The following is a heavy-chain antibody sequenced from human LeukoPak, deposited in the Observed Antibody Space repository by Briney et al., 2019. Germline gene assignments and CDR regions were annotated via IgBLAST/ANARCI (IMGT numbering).Heavy chain of an antibody. CDR3: ARGVGATRVVFYSDY. Sequence: SETLSLTCAVYGGSFSGYYWSWIRQPPGKGLEWIGEINHSGSTNYNPSLKSRVTISVDTSKNQFSLKLSSVTAADTAVYYCARGVGATRVVFYSDYWGQGTLVTVSS. CDR2: INHSGST. V-gene: IGHV4-34*01. CDR1: GGSFSGYY. D-gene: IGHD1-26*01. J-gene: IGHJ4*02.